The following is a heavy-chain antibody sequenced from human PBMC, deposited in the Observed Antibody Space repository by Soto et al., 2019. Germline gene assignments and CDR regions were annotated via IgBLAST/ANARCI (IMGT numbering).Heavy chain of an antibody. J-gene: IGHJ6*02. D-gene: IGHD4-4*01. Sequence: QVQLEQSGAEVKKPGSSVKVSCKASGGTFSSYAISWVRQAPGQGLEWMGGIIPIFGTPDYAQKFQGRVTITADESTSTAYMELSSLRSEDTAVYYCARQPTVTPYYYYGMDVWGQGTTVTVSS. CDR3: ARQPTVTPYYYYGMDV. CDR2: IIPIFGTP. V-gene: IGHV1-69*12. CDR1: GGTFSSYA.